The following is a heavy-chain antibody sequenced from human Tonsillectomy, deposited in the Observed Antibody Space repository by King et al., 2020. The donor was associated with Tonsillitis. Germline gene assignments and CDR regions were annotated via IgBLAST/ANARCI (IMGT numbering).Heavy chain of an antibody. D-gene: IGHD3-3*01. CDR2: ISGSGGST. CDR3: AQHPPYGFWICYSSFDY. J-gene: IGHJ4*02. CDR1: GFTFSSYA. V-gene: IGHV3-23*04. Sequence: VQLVESGGGLVQPGGSLRLSCAASGFTFSSYAMSWVRQAPGKGLEWVSAISGSGGSTYYADSVKGRFTISRDNSKNTLYLQMNSLRDDDPAVYFCAQHPPYGFWICYSSFDYWGQGTLVTVSS.